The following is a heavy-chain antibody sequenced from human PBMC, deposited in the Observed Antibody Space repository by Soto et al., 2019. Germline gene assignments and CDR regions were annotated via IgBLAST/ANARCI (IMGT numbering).Heavy chain of an antibody. CDR3: AKDRGLVLSFYFDY. D-gene: IGHD6-19*01. CDR2: ISWNSGSI. Sequence: VQLVESGGGLVQPGRSLRLSCAASGFTFDDYAMHWVRQAPGKGLEWVSGISWNSGSIGYADSVKGRFTISRDNAKNSLYVQMNSLRAEDTALYYCAKDRGLVLSFYFDYWGQGTLVTVSS. CDR1: GFTFDDYA. J-gene: IGHJ4*02. V-gene: IGHV3-9*01.